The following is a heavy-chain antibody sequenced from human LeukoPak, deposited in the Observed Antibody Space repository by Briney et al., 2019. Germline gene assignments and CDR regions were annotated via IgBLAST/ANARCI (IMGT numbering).Heavy chain of an antibody. J-gene: IGHJ2*01. Sequence: SDTLSLTCVVSGYSISSRNWWGWIRQRPGQGREWIGHIFYSGRTYYSPSLTSRVTMSIDTSQNHFSLRLSSVIAADTAVYFCARYGGDSDWYYDLWGRGTLVTVSS. D-gene: IGHD4-23*01. CDR2: IFYSGRT. CDR1: GYSISSRNW. V-gene: IGHV4-28*01. CDR3: ARYGGDSDWYYDL.